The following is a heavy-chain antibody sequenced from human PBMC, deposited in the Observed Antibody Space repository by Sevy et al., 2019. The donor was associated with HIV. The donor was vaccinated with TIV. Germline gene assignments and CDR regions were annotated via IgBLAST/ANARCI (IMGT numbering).Heavy chain of an antibody. CDR2: ISGSGTRT. D-gene: IGHD3-22*01. J-gene: IGHJ6*03. Sequence: GGSLRLSCAVSGFSFDSYGMTWVRQAPGKGLEWVSGISGSGTRTYYADSVKGRFIISRDNSKNTLYLQMNSLRSKDTGLYYCAKGGGGHYDPDEIGYYFYYYNMDVWGKGTTVTVSS. CDR3: AKGGGGHYDPDEIGYYFYYYNMDV. V-gene: IGHV3-23*01. CDR1: GFSFDSYG.